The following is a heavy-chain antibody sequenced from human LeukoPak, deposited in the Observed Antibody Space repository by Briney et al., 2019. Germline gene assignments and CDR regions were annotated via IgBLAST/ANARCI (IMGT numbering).Heavy chain of an antibody. Sequence: GGSLRLSCAISGLTFHDYAMTWVRQAPGKGLEWVSTIVGDSSKPYYADSVKGRFTISRDNSNYMLFLHMNNLRAEDTAIYYCAKQPYNYYYLDVWGKGTTVTVSS. CDR2: IVGDSSKP. V-gene: IGHV3-23*01. J-gene: IGHJ6*03. D-gene: IGHD2-21*01. CDR3: AKQPYNYYYLDV. CDR1: GLTFHDYA.